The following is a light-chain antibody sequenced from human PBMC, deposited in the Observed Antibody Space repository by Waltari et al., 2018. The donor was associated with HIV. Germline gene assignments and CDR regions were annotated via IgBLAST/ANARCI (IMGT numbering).Light chain of an antibody. J-gene: IGLJ3*02. CDR1: NIGTQN. V-gene: IGLV3-21*02. Sequence: SYALPQPPSVSVAPGQSTRITWGGNNIGTQNTLWFQQRPGQAPVLHVSDDSDRPSDIPERFSGSNSANTDTLSISRVEAGDEADYYCQVWDDNSDRLVFGGVTKLTVL. CDR2: DDS. CDR3: QVWDDNSDRLV.